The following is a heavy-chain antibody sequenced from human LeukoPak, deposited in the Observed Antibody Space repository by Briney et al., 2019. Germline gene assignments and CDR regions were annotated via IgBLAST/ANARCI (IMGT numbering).Heavy chain of an antibody. J-gene: IGHJ4*02. V-gene: IGHV3-23*01. CDR2: ISGSGASP. D-gene: IGHD3-22*01. CDR3: ANGPSYYYDSSGYYY. CDR1: GFTFSSYA. Sequence: GGSLRLSCAASGFTFSSYAMSWVRQAPGKGLEWVSAISGSGASPYYADSVQGRFTISTDNSNNTLYLQMHSLRAEDTAVYYCANGPSYYYDSSGYYYGGQGTLVTVSS.